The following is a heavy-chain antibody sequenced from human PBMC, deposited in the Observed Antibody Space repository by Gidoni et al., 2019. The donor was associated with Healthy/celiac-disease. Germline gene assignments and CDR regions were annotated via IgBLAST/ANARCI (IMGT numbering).Heavy chain of an antibody. D-gene: IGHD3-10*01. CDR3: AGGVIFDP. CDR1: GFTFSSYE. CDR2: ISSSGSTR. Sequence: EVQLVESGGGLVQPGGCVRLSCEASGFTFSSYEMNWVRQAPGKGLEWVSYISSSGSTRYYADSVKGRFTISRDNAKNSLYLQMNSLRAEDTAVYYCAGGVIFDPWGQGTLVTVSS. J-gene: IGHJ5*02. V-gene: IGHV3-48*03.